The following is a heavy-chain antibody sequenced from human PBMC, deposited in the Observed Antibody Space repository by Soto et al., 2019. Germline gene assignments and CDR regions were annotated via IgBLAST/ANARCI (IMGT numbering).Heavy chain of an antibody. CDR2: INSDGSST. CDR1: GFTFSTYW. D-gene: IGHD3-3*01. Sequence: GGSLRLSCAASGFTFSTYWMHWVRQAPGKGLVWVSRINSDGSSTSYADSVKGRFTISRDSAKNTLYLQMNSLRAEDTAVYYCARGATIFGVASRGFDPWGQGTLVTVSS. CDR3: ARGATIFGVASRGFDP. J-gene: IGHJ5*02. V-gene: IGHV3-74*01.